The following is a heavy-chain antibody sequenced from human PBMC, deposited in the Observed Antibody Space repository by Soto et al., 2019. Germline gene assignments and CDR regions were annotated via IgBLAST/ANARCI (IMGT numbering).Heavy chain of an antibody. CDR2: IIPIFGTA. CDR3: AREGASGSHIGY. J-gene: IGHJ4*02. Sequence: QVQLVQSGAEVKKPGSSVKVSCKASGGTFSSYAISWVRQSPGQGLEWMGGIIPIFGTANYAQKCQGRVTINADESTSTAYTELSSLRSEDTAVYDCAREGASGSHIGYWGQGTLVTVYS. D-gene: IGHD3-22*01. CDR1: GGTFSSYA. V-gene: IGHV1-69*01.